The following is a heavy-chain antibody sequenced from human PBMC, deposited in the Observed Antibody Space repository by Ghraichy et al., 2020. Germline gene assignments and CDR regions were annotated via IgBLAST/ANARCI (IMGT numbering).Heavy chain of an antibody. V-gene: IGHV3-7*01. CDR3: AKAAWDTSGYTAFDI. Sequence: GGSLRLSCAASGFSFSRYWMNWVRQAPGKGLEWVANINQDGSEKKYVDSVKGRFTISRDNAKTSLYLEMNSLRAEDTAFYYCAKAAWDTSGYTAFDIWGLGTMVTVSS. CDR1: GFSFSRYW. D-gene: IGHD3-22*01. J-gene: IGHJ3*02. CDR2: INQDGSEK.